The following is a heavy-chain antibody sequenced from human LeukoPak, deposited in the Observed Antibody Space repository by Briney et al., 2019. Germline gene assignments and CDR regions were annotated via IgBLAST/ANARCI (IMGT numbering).Heavy chain of an antibody. CDR3: ARRGYCSGGSCLYFDY. CDR2: IYPGDSDT. V-gene: IGHV5-51*01. D-gene: IGHD2-15*01. Sequence: GESLKISCKGSGYSFTSYWIGWVRQMPGKGREWMGIIYPGDSDTRYSPSFQGQVTISADKSISTAYLQWSSLKASDTAMYYCARRGYCSGGSCLYFDYWGQGTLVTVSS. J-gene: IGHJ4*02. CDR1: GYSFTSYW.